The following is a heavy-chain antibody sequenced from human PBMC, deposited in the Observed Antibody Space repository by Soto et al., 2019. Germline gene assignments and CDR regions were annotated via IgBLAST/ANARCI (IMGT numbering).Heavy chain of an antibody. J-gene: IGHJ6*02. V-gene: IGHV4-34*01. Sequence: PSETLSLTCAVYGGSFSGYYWSWIRQPPGKGLEWIGEINHSGSTNYNPSLKSRVTISVDTSKNQFSRKLSSVTAADTAVYYCARVRGLRFLELGYYGMDVWGQGTTVTGSS. D-gene: IGHD3-3*01. CDR3: ARVRGLRFLELGYYGMDV. CDR1: GGSFSGYY. CDR2: INHSGST.